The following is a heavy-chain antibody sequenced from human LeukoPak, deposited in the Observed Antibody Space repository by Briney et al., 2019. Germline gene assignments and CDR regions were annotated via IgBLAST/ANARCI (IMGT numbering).Heavy chain of an antibody. CDR3: ARDSTVLALWDY. D-gene: IGHD4-11*01. V-gene: IGHV3-21*01. CDR2: ISSSSSYI. J-gene: IGHJ4*02. Sequence: PGGSLRLSCAASGFTFSSYSMNWVRQAPGKGLEWVSSISSSSSYIYYADSVKGRFTISRDNAKNSLYLQMNSLRAEDTAVYYCARDSTVLALWDYWGQGTLVTVSS. CDR1: GFTFSSYS.